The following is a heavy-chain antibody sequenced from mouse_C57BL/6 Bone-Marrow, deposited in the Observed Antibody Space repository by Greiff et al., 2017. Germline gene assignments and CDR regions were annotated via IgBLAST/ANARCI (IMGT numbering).Heavy chain of an antibody. CDR3: ASDGYHIWYCDV. D-gene: IGHD2-3*01. V-gene: IGHV1-55*01. J-gene: IGHJ1*03. CDR1: GYTFTSYW. Sequence: QVQLQQPGAELVKPGASVKMSCKASGYTFTSYWITWVKQRPGQGLEWIGDIYPGSGSTNYNEKFKSKATLTVDTSSSTAYMQLSSLTSEDSAVYDGASDGYHIWYCDVWGTGTTVTVSS. CDR2: IYPGSGST.